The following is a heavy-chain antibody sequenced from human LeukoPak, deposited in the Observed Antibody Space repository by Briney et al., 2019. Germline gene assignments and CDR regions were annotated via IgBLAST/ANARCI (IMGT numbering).Heavy chain of an antibody. CDR1: GFTFSNYW. Sequence: GGSLRLSCAASGFTFSNYWMHWVRQAPGEGLVWVSRISSDGSSTTYGDSVKGRFTISRDNAKNTLYLQMNSLRAEDTAVYYCGRGFALVPAGIPDYWGQGTLVTVSS. CDR2: ISSDGSST. D-gene: IGHD2-2*01. V-gene: IGHV3-74*01. CDR3: GRGFALVPAGIPDY. J-gene: IGHJ4*02.